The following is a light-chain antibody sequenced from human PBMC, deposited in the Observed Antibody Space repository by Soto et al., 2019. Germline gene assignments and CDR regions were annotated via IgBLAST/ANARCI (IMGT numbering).Light chain of an antibody. CDR3: QQYSSMVS. CDR1: HEFGRI. J-gene: IGKJ4*01. V-gene: IGKV1-33*01. Sequence: TQMTQSPSSLSASLGDRVTIAARPSHEFGRILNWFQQKPGEAPKFLIYDASNLERGVPSRFSGSGSGTDFTLIISSLQPEDVATYYCQQYSSMVSFGGGTAIEIK. CDR2: DAS.